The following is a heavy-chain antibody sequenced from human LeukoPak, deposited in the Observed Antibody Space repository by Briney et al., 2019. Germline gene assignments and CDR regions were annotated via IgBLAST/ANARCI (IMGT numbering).Heavy chain of an antibody. D-gene: IGHD3-22*01. J-gene: IGHJ4*02. V-gene: IGHV3-30-3*01. CDR3: AREFYDSSGYSEYDY. Sequence: GGSLRLSCAASGFTFSSYAMHWVRQAPGKGLEWVAVISYDGSNKYYADSVKGRFTISRDNSKNTLYLQMNSLRAEDTAVYHCAREFYDSSGYSEYDYWGQGTLVTVSS. CDR1: GFTFSSYA. CDR2: ISYDGSNK.